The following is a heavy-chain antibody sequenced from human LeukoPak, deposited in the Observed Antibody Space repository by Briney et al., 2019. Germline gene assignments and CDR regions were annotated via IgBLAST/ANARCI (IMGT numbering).Heavy chain of an antibody. CDR2: ISYDRSNK. J-gene: IGHJ4*02. D-gene: IGHD4-17*01. V-gene: IGHV3-30*04. CDR3: ARALYGDYENYFDY. CDR1: GFTFSSYA. Sequence: GGSLRLSCAASGFTFSSYAMHWVRQAPGKGLEWVAVISYDRSNKYYADSVKGRFTISRDNSKNTLYLQMNSLRAEDTAVYYCARALYGDYENYFDYWGQGTLVTVSS.